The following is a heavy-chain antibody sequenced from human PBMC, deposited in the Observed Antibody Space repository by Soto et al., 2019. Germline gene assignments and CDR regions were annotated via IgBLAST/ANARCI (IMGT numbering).Heavy chain of an antibody. CDR1: GYSFTGYY. CDR3: ARGDYGNGGYPFHYFDY. CDR2: INPDSGAT. V-gene: IGHV1-2*02. Sequence: ASVKVSCKASGYSFTGYYIHWVRQAPGQGLEWMGWINPDSGATNYAQNFQGRVTLTSDTSISTASMDLTSLTSDDTAVYYCARGDYGNGGYPFHYFDYWGQGTLVTVYS. J-gene: IGHJ4*02. D-gene: IGHD3-22*01.